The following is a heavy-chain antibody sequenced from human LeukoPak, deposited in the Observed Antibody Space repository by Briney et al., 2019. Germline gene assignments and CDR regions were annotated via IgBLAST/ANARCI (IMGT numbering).Heavy chain of an antibody. CDR1: GDSVSSGDYH. CDR3: ARKRADSSGYYLDY. Sequence: SETLSLTCTVSGDSVSSGDYHWSWIRQPPGKGLEWIGNISNSGNTNYNPSLKSRVTISIDTSKNQFSLKLSSVTAADTAVYYCARKRADSSGYYLDYWGQGTLVTVSS. V-gene: IGHV4-61*08. CDR2: ISNSGNT. J-gene: IGHJ4*02. D-gene: IGHD3-22*01.